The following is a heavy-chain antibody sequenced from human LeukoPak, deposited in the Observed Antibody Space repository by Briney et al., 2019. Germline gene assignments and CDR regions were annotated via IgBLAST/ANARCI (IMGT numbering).Heavy chain of an antibody. V-gene: IGHV3-7*01. CDR3: ARAKIAVAGSFDY. CDR2: IKQDGSEK. J-gene: IGHJ4*02. D-gene: IGHD6-19*01. CDR1: GFTCSSYW. Sequence: GGSLRLSCAASGFTCSSYWMSWVRQAPGKGREGVANIKQDGSEKYYVDSVKGRFTISRDNAKNSLYLQMNSLRAEDTAVYYCARAKIAVAGSFDYWGQGTLVTVSS.